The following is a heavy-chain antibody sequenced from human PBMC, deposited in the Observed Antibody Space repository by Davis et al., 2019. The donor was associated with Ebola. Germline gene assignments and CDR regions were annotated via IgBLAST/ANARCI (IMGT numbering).Heavy chain of an antibody. CDR2: ISSSSYI. CDR3: AREKGLQFYHYGMDV. CDR1: GFTFSAYS. V-gene: IGHV3-21*01. J-gene: IGHJ6*04. Sequence: GESLKISCAASGFTFSAYSMNWVRQAPGKGLEWVSSISSSSYIYYADSVKGRFTISRDNAKNSLYLQMNSLRAEDTAVYYCAREKGLQFYHYGMDVWGKGTTVTVSS. D-gene: IGHD5-24*01.